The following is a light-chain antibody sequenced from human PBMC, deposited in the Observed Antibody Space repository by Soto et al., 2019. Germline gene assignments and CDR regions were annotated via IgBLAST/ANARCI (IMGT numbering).Light chain of an antibody. Sequence: EVVLTQSPATLSVSPGERATLSCRASQSVNSGLAWYQQKPGQAPRLLMYGASTRATDIPARFSGSGSGTEFTLTVSSLQSEDFAVYSCQQYSSWPLTFGGGTKVESK. J-gene: IGKJ4*01. CDR2: GAS. V-gene: IGKV3-15*01. CDR1: QSVNSG. CDR3: QQYSSWPLT.